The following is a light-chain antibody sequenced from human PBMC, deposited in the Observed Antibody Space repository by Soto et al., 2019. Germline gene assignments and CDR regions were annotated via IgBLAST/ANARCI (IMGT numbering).Light chain of an antibody. V-gene: IGKV1-5*03. J-gene: IGKJ1*01. CDR1: QSISNW. CDR3: QQYNSYSWT. Sequence: DIQMTQSPSTLSASVGDRVTITSRASQSISNWLAWYQQKPGEAPKLLIYKASNLENGVPSRFSGSGSGTEFTLTISSLQSDDFATYYCQQYNSYSWTFGQGTKVDIK. CDR2: KAS.